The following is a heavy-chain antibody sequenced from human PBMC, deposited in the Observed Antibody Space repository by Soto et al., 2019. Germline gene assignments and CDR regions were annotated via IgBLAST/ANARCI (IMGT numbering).Heavy chain of an antibody. CDR1: GGSISSGGYS. CDR2: IYHSGST. Sequence: SETLSLTCAVSGGSISSGGYSWSWIWQPPGKGLEWIGYIYHSGSTYYNPSLKSRVTISVDRSKNQFSLKLSSVTAADTAVYYCARLGLVRFPHLKNYYGMDVWGQGTTVTSP. D-gene: IGHD6-6*01. CDR3: ARLGLVRFPHLKNYYGMDV. J-gene: IGHJ6*02. V-gene: IGHV4-30-2*01.